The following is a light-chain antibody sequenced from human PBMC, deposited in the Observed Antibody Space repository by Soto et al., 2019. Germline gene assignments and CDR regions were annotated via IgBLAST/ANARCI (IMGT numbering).Light chain of an antibody. CDR3: AAWDDGLGGDV. CDR2: SNN. V-gene: IGLV1-47*02. Sequence: QSVLIQPPSASGTPGQRVTISCSGSSSNIGTNYVYWFQQLPGTAPKLLIYSNNQRPSGVPDRFSGSKSGTSASLAISGLRSDDEADYYCAAWDDGLGGDVFGTGTKLTVL. CDR1: SSNIGTNY. J-gene: IGLJ1*01.